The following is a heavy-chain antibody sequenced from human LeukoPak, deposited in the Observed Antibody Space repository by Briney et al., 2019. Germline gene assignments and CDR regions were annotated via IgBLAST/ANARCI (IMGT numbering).Heavy chain of an antibody. CDR2: IIPIFGTA. J-gene: IGHJ4*02. CDR3: ARDLPYSSGSGY. V-gene: IGHV1-69*05. D-gene: IGHD6-19*01. CDR1: GGTFSSYA. Sequence: SVKVSCKASGGTFSSYAISWVRQAPGQGLEWMGRIIPIFGTANYAQKFQGRVTITTDESTSTAYMEPSSLRSEDTAVYYCARDLPYSSGSGYWGQGTLVTVSS.